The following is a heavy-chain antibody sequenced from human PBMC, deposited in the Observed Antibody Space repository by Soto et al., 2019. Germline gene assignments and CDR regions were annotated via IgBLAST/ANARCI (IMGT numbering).Heavy chain of an antibody. Sequence: PEGSLTLSCAASGFTFGALALQWVRQASGKGLEWLGRVGSRGETYATTYAASVKGRFTISRDDSKTTAYLQMNSLESDDTAVYYCSRDDSDWFFNWGRGT. CDR1: GFTFGALA. CDR3: SRDDSDWFFN. D-gene: IGHD3-9*01. V-gene: IGHV3-73*01. CDR2: VGSRGETYAT. J-gene: IGHJ4*02.